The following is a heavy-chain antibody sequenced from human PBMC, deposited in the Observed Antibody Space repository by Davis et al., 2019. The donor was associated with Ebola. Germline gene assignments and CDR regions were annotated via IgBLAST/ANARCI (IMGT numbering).Heavy chain of an antibody. Sequence: SETLSLTCAVYGGSFSGYYWSWIRQPPGKGLEWIGEINHSGSTNYNPSLKSRVTISVDTSKNQFSLKLSSVTAADTAVYYCARDGRYSSSSVDYWGQGTLVTVSS. CDR2: INHSGST. J-gene: IGHJ4*02. V-gene: IGHV4-34*01. CDR1: GGSFSGYY. D-gene: IGHD6-6*01. CDR3: ARDGRYSSSSVDY.